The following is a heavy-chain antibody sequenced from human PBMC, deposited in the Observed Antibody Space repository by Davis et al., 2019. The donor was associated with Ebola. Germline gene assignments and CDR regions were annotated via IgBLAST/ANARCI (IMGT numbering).Heavy chain of an antibody. V-gene: IGHV6-1*01. J-gene: IGHJ6*02. D-gene: IGHD3-16*01. CDR3: VRGWGRSGLDV. CDR1: GDSVYGNNGA. Sequence: HSQTLSLTCAISGDSVYGNNGAWNWIRQSPSRGLEWLGRTYYTSKWHNDYGESVKSRITINPDTSTNQLSLQLNSVTPEDTAVYYCVRGWGRSGLDVWGQGTTVTVSS. CDR2: TYYTSKWHN.